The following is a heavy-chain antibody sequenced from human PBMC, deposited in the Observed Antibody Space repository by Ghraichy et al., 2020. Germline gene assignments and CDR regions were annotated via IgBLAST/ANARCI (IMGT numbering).Heavy chain of an antibody. Sequence: GGSLRLSCAASGFTVSSNYMSWVRQAPGKGLEWVSVIYSGGSTYYADSVKGRFTISRHNSKNTLYLQMNSLRAEDTAVYYCARDRPSGWSNYYYGMDVWGQGTTVTVSS. J-gene: IGHJ6*02. CDR3: ARDRPSGWSNYYYGMDV. CDR1: GFTVSSNY. D-gene: IGHD6-19*01. V-gene: IGHV3-53*04. CDR2: IYSGGST.